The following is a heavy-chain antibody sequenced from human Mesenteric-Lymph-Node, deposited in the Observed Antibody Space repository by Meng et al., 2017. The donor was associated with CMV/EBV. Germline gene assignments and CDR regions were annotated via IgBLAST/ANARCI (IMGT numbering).Heavy chain of an antibody. V-gene: IGHV3-21*01. CDR3: ARGAGWEPRGDY. Sequence: GGSLRLSCAASGFTFSPYSFHWVRQAPGKGLEWVSSISGSSTYIYYSDSVRGRFSLSRDDAKKSIYLQMNSLRTEDTAVYFCARGAGWEPRGDYWGQGTLVTVSS. J-gene: IGHJ4*02. CDR2: ISGSSTYI. CDR1: GFTFSPYS. D-gene: IGHD1-26*01.